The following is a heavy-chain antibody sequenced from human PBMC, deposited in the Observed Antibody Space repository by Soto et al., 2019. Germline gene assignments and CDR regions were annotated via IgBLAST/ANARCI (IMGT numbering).Heavy chain of an antibody. J-gene: IGHJ5*02. CDR3: AKDYLRWAQS. D-gene: IGHD1-26*01. Sequence: QPGGSLRLSCAASGFTFSDYGMSWVRQPPGKGLEWVSAITGSGSTFYADSVKGRFTISRDNSKNTLYLQMNSLRAEDTAVYYCAKDYLRWAQSWGQGTLVTVSS. V-gene: IGHV3-23*01. CDR2: ITGSGST. CDR1: GFTFSDYG.